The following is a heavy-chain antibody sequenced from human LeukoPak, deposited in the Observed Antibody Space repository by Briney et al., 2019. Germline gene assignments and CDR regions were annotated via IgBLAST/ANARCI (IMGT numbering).Heavy chain of an antibody. Sequence: SETLSLTCTVSGGSISSYYWSWIRQPPGKGLEWIGYIYYSGSTNYNPSLKSRVTISVDASKNQFSLKLSSVTAADTAVYYCARTRGGRYCSSTSCYTHHAFDIWGQGTMVTVSS. CDR2: IYYSGST. D-gene: IGHD2-2*02. V-gene: IGHV4-59*12. CDR3: ARTRGGRYCSSTSCYTHHAFDI. J-gene: IGHJ3*02. CDR1: GGSISSYY.